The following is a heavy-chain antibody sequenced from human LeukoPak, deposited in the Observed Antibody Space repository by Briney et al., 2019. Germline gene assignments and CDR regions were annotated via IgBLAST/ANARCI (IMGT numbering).Heavy chain of an antibody. CDR2: IYYSGST. CDR1: GGSISSSSYY. V-gene: IGHV4-39*01. D-gene: IGHD2-15*01. CDR3: ASSTYCSGGSCYSP. J-gene: IGHJ5*02. Sequence: PSETLSLTCTVSGGSISSSSYYWGWIRQPPGKGLEWIGSIYYSGSTYYNPSLKSRVTISVDTSKNQFSLKLSSVTAADTAVYYAASSTYCSGGSCYSPWGQGTLVTVSS.